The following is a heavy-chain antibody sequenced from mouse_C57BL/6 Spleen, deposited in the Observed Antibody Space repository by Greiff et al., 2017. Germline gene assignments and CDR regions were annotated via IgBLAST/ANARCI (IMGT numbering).Heavy chain of an antibody. V-gene: IGHV1-55*01. D-gene: IGHD1-1*01. CDR3: ARDYYGSSYVNY. Sequence: QVQLQQPGAELVKPGASVKMSCKASGYTFTSYWITWVKQRPGQGLEWIGDIYPGSGSTNYNEKFKSKATLTVDTSSSTAYMQLSSLTSEDSAVYYCARDYYGSSYVNYWGQGTTRTVSS. CDR1: GYTFTSYW. CDR2: IYPGSGST. J-gene: IGHJ2*01.